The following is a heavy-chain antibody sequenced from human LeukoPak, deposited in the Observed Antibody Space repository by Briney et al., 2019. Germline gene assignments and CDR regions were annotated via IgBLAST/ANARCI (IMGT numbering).Heavy chain of an antibody. J-gene: IGHJ4*02. D-gene: IGHD4-23*01. CDR3: ARGDDYGGAWYYFDC. V-gene: IGHV3-53*01. CDR1: GXTVSRNY. CDR2: IYSAGTT. Sequence: PGGSLRLSWAVSGXTVSRNYYMNWVRQAPGKGLEWVAVIYSAGTTYYADSVKGRFTISRDNSKNTVYLQMNSLRAEDTAVYYCARGDDYGGAWYYFDCWGQGTLVTVSS.